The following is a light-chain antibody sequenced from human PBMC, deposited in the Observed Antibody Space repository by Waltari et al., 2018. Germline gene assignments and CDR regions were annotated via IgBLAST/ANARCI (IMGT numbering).Light chain of an antibody. CDR1: SSNIGSNA. CDR3: AAWDDSLKVVL. V-gene: IGLV1-44*01. CDR2: SHV. J-gene: IGLJ2*01. Sequence: QSMLTQPPSASGSPGQRVSISCSGGSSNIGSNALNWYKQLPGTAPKLLMYSHVLRPSGVPVRFSGSRSGTSGSLAISGLQSEDEADYYCAAWDDSLKVVLFGGGTKLTVL.